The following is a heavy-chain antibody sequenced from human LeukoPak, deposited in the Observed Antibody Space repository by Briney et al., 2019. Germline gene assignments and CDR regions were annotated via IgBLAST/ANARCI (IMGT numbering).Heavy chain of an antibody. Sequence: ASMKVSCKASVYTFTTYGLTWVRQAPGQGLEWMGWINPDSGNTRYAQKVQGRITVTTDTSTTTVYMELRSLRSDDTAVYYCASDADGSGTLLDYWGRGTLVTVSS. CDR3: ASDADGSGTLLDY. J-gene: IGHJ4*02. V-gene: IGHV1-18*01. CDR1: VYTFTTYG. D-gene: IGHD3-10*01. CDR2: INPDSGNT.